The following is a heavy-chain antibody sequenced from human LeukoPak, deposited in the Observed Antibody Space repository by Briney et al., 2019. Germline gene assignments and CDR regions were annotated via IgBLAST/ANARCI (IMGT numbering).Heavy chain of an antibody. Sequence: GGSLRLSCAASGFTFNNYAMTWVRQAPGKGLEWVSGISGGGESTLYADSVTGRFTISRDNSKNTLYLQTSSLRAEDTAIYYCAKGTTLIVGDYFDQWGQGTLVTASS. V-gene: IGHV3-23*01. CDR1: GFTFNNYA. CDR2: ISGGGEST. CDR3: AKGTTLIVGDYFDQ. D-gene: IGHD3-22*01. J-gene: IGHJ4*02.